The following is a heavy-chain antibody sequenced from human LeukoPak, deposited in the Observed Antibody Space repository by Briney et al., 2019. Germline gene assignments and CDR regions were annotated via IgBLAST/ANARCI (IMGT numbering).Heavy chain of an antibody. D-gene: IGHD4-17*01. J-gene: IGHJ4*02. CDR1: GYTFTSYG. Sequence: ASVKVSCKASGYTFTSYGISWVRQAPGQGLEWMGWISAYNGNTNYAQKLQGRVTMTRDTSTSTVYMELSSLRSEDTAVYYCARSPTVTKRLVVESYWGQGTLVTVSS. V-gene: IGHV1-18*01. CDR3: ARSPTVTKRLVVESY. CDR2: ISAYNGNT.